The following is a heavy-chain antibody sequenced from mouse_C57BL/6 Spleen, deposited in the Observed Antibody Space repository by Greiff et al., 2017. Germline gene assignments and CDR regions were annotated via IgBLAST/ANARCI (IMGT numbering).Heavy chain of an antibody. V-gene: IGHV5-16*01. J-gene: IGHJ2*01. CDR3: ARGRVYFDY. CDR2: INYDGSST. Sequence: EVKLMESEGGLVQPGSSMKLSCTASGFTFSDYYMAWVRQVPEKGLEWVANINYDGSSTYYLDYLKSRFLISRDNAKNMLYLQMSSLESEDTATYCCARGRVYFDYWGQGTTLTVSS. CDR1: GFTFSDYY.